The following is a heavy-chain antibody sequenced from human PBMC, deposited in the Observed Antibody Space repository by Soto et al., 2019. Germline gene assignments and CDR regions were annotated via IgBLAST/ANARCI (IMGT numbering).Heavy chain of an antibody. J-gene: IGHJ5*02. V-gene: IGHV3-23*01. CDR1: RFSFNTFA. Sequence: PGGSLRLSCVASRFSFNTFAMSWVRQAPGKGLEWVSSINAGGGNTYYADSVKGRFTVSRDNSKNTLHLQMDSLRAEDTAVYYCARVELAGFWFDPWGQGTLVTVSS. CDR3: ARVELAGFWFDP. CDR2: INAGGGNT.